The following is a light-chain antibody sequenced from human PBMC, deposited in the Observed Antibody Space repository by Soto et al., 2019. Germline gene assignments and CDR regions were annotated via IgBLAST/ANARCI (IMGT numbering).Light chain of an antibody. J-gene: IGLJ2*01. CDR2: DVS. CDR1: SSDVGGFNY. CDR3: SSYTSSSTVV. Sequence: QSVLTQPASVSGSPGQSIPISCTGTSSDVGGFNYVSWYQQHPGKAPKLMIYDVSNRPSGVSNRFSGSKSGNTASLTISGLQAEDEADYYCSSYTSSSTVVFGGGTKVTVL. V-gene: IGLV2-14*01.